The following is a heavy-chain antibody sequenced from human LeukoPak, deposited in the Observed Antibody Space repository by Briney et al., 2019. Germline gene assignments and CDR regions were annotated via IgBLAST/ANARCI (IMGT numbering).Heavy chain of an antibody. V-gene: IGHV3-15*01. D-gene: IGHD4-17*01. CDR2: IKRIIDGGKT. CDR3: AAQGGSGDLRY. CDR1: GFTFSNLA. Sequence: RSGGSLRLSCAASGFTFSNLAMNCVRQAPGKTLEWVGRIKRIIDGGKTDYAAPVKGRFTVSRDESINTLYLQMSSLKTEDTAVYYCAAQGGSGDLRYWGQGTLVTVSS. J-gene: IGHJ4*02.